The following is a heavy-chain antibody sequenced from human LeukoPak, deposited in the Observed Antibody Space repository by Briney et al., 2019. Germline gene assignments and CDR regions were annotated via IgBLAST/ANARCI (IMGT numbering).Heavy chain of an antibody. Sequence: SETLSLTCTVSGGSISSYYWSWIRQPPGKGLEWIGYIYYSGSTNYNPSLKSRVTISVDTSKNQFSLKLSSVTAADTAVYYCARQNLYDFWSGYPSWFDPWGQGTLVTVSS. V-gene: IGHV4-59*01. CDR2: IYYSGST. CDR1: GGSISSYY. CDR3: ARQNLYDFWSGYPSWFDP. D-gene: IGHD3-3*01. J-gene: IGHJ5*02.